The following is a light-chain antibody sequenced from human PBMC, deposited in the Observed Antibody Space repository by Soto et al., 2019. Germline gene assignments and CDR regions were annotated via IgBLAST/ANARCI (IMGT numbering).Light chain of an antibody. CDR3: QQYNYRPPA. CDR1: QSVNGN. V-gene: IGKV3-15*01. CDR2: GAS. J-gene: IGKJ5*01. Sequence: EKVMTQSPATLSVSPGEKAALSCRASQSVNGNLAWYQQTPGQAPRLLIYGASTRATGIPARFSGSGFGTEFTLTISSLKSEDFAVYYCQQYNYRPPAFGQGARLEIK.